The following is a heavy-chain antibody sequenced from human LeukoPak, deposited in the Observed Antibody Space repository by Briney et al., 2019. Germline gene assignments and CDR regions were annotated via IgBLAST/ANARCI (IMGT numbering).Heavy chain of an antibody. D-gene: IGHD2-2*01. J-gene: IGHJ6*04. CDR1: GGSFSGYY. CDR3: AGQPVVVPAAMGYYYYGMDV. Sequence: PSETLSLTCAVYGGSFSGYYWSWIRQPPGKGLEWIWEINHSGSTNYNPSLKSQVTISVDTSKNQFSLKLSSVTAADTAVYYCAGQPVVVPAAMGYYYYGMDVWGKGTTVTVSS. V-gene: IGHV4-34*01. CDR2: INHSGST.